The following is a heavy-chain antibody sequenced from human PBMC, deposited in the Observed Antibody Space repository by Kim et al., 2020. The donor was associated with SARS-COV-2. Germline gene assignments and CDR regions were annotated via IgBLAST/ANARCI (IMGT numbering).Heavy chain of an antibody. CDR2: INTNTGNP. CDR1: GYTLTSYA. V-gene: IGHV7-4-1*02. J-gene: IGHJ4*02. CDR3: ARVTQRATTGGYYFDY. Sequence: ASVKVSCKASGYTLTSYAMNWVRQAPGQGLEWMGWINTNTGNPTYAQGFTGRFVFSLDTSVSTAYLQISSLKAEDTAVYYSARVTQRATTGGYYFDYWGQGTLDTVSS. D-gene: IGHD1-26*01.